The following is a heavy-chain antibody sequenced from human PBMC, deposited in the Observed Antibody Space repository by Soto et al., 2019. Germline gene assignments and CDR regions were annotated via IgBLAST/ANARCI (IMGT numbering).Heavy chain of an antibody. CDR1: GFTFSSYS. CDR3: ARVPGIGGSYDFWISDNWFDP. CDR2: ISSSSSYI. Sequence: GGSLRLSCAASGFTFSSYSMNWVRQAPGKGLEWVSSISSSSSYIYYADSVKGRFTISRDNAKNSLYLQMNSLRAEDTAVYYCARVPGIGGSYDFWISDNWFDPWGQGTLVTVSS. J-gene: IGHJ5*02. D-gene: IGHD3-3*01. V-gene: IGHV3-21*01.